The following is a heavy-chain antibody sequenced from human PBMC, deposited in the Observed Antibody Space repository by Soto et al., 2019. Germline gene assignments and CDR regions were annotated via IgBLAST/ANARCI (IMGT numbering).Heavy chain of an antibody. Sequence: EVQLVESGGGLVQPGGSLRLSCAASGFTFSTYWMSWVRRTPGEGLEWVANIKQDGTEKYYVDSVRGRLTVSRENAKRSLYLQMSSLRVEDTSVYYCTTCPHRDSERVFVWGQGTTVTVSS. CDR3: TTCPHRDSERVFV. V-gene: IGHV3-7*01. CDR2: IKQDGTEK. J-gene: IGHJ6*02. CDR1: GFTFSTYW.